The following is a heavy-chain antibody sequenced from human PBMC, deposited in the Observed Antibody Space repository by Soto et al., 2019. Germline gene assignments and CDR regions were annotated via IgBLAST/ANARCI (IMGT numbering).Heavy chain of an antibody. D-gene: IGHD3-9*01. Sequence: SETLSLTCTVSGDSIRSGNHYWSWIRQPPGKGLEWIGYIYYSGSTYYSPSLKSRVTISVDTSKNQFSLKLNSVTAADTAVYYCARASILTVYGCMEVWGQGTTVTVS. CDR3: ARASILTVYGCMEV. CDR1: GDSIRSGNHY. CDR2: IYYSGST. V-gene: IGHV4-30-4*01. J-gene: IGHJ6*02.